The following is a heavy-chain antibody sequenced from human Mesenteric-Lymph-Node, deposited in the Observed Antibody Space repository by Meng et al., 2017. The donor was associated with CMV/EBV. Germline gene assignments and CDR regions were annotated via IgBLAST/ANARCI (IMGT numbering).Heavy chain of an antibody. V-gene: IGHV1-69*10. D-gene: IGHD1-14*01. CDR2: FIPILDMA. CDR1: GGTFSSYV. CDR3: ARRERNLVDYDH. Sequence: SVKVSCKASGGTFSSYVISWVRQAPGQGLEWMGGFIPILDMADYAQKFQGRVTITADESTGTVYMELSSLTSDDTAVYYCARRERNLVDYDHWGQGTLVTVSS. J-gene: IGHJ4*02.